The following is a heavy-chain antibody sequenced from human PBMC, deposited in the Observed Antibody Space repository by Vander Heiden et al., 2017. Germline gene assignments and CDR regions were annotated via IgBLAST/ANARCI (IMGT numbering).Heavy chain of an antibody. V-gene: IGHV3-74*01. CDR1: GFTFSRYW. Sequence: EVQLVESGGGLVQPGGSLRLSCAASGFTFSRYWMHWVRQAPGKGLVWVSRINSDGSSTSYADSVKGRFTISRDNAKNTLYLQMNSLRAEDTAVYYCARDHWNRGWVYYGMDVWGQGTTVTVSS. D-gene: IGHD1-1*01. CDR2: INSDGSST. CDR3: ARDHWNRGWVYYGMDV. J-gene: IGHJ6*02.